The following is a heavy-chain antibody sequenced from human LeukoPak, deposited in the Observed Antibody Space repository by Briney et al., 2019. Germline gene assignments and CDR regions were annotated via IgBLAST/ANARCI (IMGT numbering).Heavy chain of an antibody. V-gene: IGHV4-61*01. D-gene: IGHD5-18*01. CDR2: IYYSGST. J-gene: IGHJ4*02. CDR1: GGSVSSGSYY. CDR3: ARGLSGGYSYIPYYFDY. Sequence: TSETLSLTCTVSGGSVSSGSYYWRWIRQPPGKGLEWIGYIYYSGSTNYNPSLKSRVTISVDTSKNQFSLKLSSVTAADTAVYYCARGLSGGYSYIPYYFDYWGQGTLVTVSS.